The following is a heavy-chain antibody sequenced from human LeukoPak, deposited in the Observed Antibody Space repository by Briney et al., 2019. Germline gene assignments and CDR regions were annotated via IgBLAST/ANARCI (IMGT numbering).Heavy chain of an antibody. D-gene: IGHD3-10*01. CDR1: GFTFSSYP. J-gene: IGHJ4*02. CDR3: AKQNTMVRLNDY. CDR2: ISGSGGST. V-gene: IGHV3-23*01. Sequence: PGGSLRLSCAASGFTFSSYPLSWFPKAPGKGLEGVSAISGSGGSTYYADSVKGRFTISRDNSKNTLYLQMNSLRAEDTAVYYCAKQNTMVRLNDYWGQGTLVTVSS.